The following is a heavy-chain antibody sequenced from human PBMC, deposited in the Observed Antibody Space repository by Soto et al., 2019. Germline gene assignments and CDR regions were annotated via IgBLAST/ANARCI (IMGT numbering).Heavy chain of an antibody. V-gene: IGHV4-59*01. CDR1: GGSISNYY. Sequence: QVQLQESGPGLVKPSETLSLTCTVSGGSISNYYWGWIRQPPGKGLEWIGYIYYSGGTSYNPSLKSRITISVDTSKTQFSLKLGSVTAADTAVYYCARDSAAGTGDYDYWGQGILVTVSS. J-gene: IGHJ4*02. CDR2: IYYSGGT. CDR3: ARDSAAGTGDYDY. D-gene: IGHD6-13*01.